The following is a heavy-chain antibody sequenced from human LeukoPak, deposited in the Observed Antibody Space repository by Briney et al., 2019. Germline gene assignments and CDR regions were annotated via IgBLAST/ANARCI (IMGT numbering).Heavy chain of an antibody. CDR3: ARVQSAYCSSTSCYGGYFDY. V-gene: IGHV1-3*01. Sequence: ASVKVSCKASGYTFTSYAMHWVRQAPGQRLEWMGWINAGIGNTKYSQKFQGRVTITRDTSASTAYMELSSLRSEDTAVYYCARVQSAYCSSTSCYGGYFDYWGQGTLVTVSS. D-gene: IGHD2-2*01. CDR1: GYTFTSYA. J-gene: IGHJ4*02. CDR2: INAGIGNT.